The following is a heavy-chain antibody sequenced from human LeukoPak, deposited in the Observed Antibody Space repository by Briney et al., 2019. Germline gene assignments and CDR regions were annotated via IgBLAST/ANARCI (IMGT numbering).Heavy chain of an antibody. V-gene: IGHV3-48*02. D-gene: IGHD1-26*01. Sequence: GGSLRLSCAASGFTFSSYGMHWVRQAPGKGLEWVSYISSSSRNTYYVDSVKGRFTISRDNAKNSLYLQMNSLRDEDTAVYYCARDGRFDYWGQGTLVTVSS. CDR2: ISSSSRNT. CDR1: GFTFSSYG. CDR3: ARDGRFDY. J-gene: IGHJ4*02.